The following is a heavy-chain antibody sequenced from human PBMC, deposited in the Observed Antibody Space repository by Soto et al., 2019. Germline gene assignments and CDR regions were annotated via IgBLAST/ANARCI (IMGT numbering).Heavy chain of an antibody. D-gene: IGHD2-15*01. Sequence: GGSLRLSCAASGFTFSHAWMNWFRQAPGKGLEWVGRIKSKTDGGATDCAAPVKGRFTISRDDSKTTLYLHMNSLKTEDTAVYYCTSVGYCSGDNYDHYSYDTDVWGQGTTVTVSS. J-gene: IGHJ6*02. CDR2: IKSKTDGGAT. V-gene: IGHV3-15*07. CDR1: GFTFSHAW. CDR3: TSVGYCSGDNYDHYSYDTDV.